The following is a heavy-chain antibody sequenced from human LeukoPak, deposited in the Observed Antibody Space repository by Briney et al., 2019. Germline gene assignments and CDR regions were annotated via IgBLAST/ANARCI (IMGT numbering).Heavy chain of an antibody. D-gene: IGHD2-15*01. Sequence: SQTLSLTCTVSGGSISSGDYYWCWIRQPPGKGLEWIGYIYYSGSTYYKPSLKSRVTISVDTSKNQFSLKLSSVTAADTAVYYCARDMMEAFDIWGQGTMVTVSS. J-gene: IGHJ3*02. CDR2: IYYSGST. V-gene: IGHV4-30-4*08. CDR3: ARDMMEAFDI. CDR1: GGSISSGDYY.